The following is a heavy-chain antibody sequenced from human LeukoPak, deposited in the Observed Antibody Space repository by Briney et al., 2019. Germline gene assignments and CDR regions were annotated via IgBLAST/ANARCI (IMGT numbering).Heavy chain of an antibody. Sequence: GRSLRLSCAASGFTFSSYGMHWVRQAPGKGLEWVGFIRSKAYGGTTEYAASVKGRFTISRDDSKSIAYLQMNSLKAEDTAVYYCGMGYSYGPFDYWGQGTLVTVSS. D-gene: IGHD5-18*01. CDR3: GMGYSYGPFDY. J-gene: IGHJ4*02. CDR2: IRSKAYGGTT. V-gene: IGHV3-49*04. CDR1: GFTFSSYG.